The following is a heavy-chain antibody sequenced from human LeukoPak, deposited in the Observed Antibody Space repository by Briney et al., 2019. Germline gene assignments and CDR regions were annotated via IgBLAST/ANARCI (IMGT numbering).Heavy chain of an antibody. D-gene: IGHD3-10*01. Sequence: PSETLSLTCTIFGGFINSSNWWNWVRQSPGKGLEWIGEIFRSGETNYNSSLESRLTISVDRTKNQFSLRLNSVTAADTAVYYCARGRHGAFGNWFDPWGQGTPVIVAS. V-gene: IGHV4-4*02. CDR1: GGFINSSNW. J-gene: IGHJ5*02. CDR3: ARGRHGAFGNWFDP. CDR2: IFRSGET.